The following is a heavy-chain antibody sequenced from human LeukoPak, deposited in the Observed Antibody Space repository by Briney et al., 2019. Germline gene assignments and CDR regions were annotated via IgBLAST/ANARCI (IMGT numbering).Heavy chain of an antibody. D-gene: IGHD3-10*01. CDR1: GFTFSSYW. V-gene: IGHV3-7*01. CDR3: AREMVRGVTYYYYGMDV. J-gene: IGHJ6*02. Sequence: GGSLRLSCAASGFTFSSYWMSWVRQAPGKGLEWVANIKQDGSEKYYVDSVKGRFTISRDNAKNSLYLQMNSLRAEDTAVYYCAREMVRGVTYYYYGMDVWGQGTTVTVSS. CDR2: IKQDGSEK.